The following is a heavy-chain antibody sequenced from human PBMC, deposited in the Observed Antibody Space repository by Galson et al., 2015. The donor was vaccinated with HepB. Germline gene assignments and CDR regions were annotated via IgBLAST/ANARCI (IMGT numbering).Heavy chain of an antibody. D-gene: IGHD6-13*01. J-gene: IGHJ5*02. CDR1: GFTFSSYA. CDR2: ISYDGSNK. CDR3: ARTPRSGSNWYGWFDP. Sequence: SLRLSCAASGFTFSSYAMHWVRQAPGKGLEWVAVISYDGSNKYYADSVKGRFTISRDNSKNTLYLQMNSLRAEDTAIYYCARTPRSGSNWYGWFDPWGQGTLVTVSS. V-gene: IGHV3-30-3*01.